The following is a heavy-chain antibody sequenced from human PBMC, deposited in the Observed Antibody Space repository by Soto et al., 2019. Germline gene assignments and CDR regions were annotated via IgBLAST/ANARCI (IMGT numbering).Heavy chain of an antibody. D-gene: IGHD1-26*01. CDR3: ARGGAMGVDY. CDR1: GFTFSSYA. V-gene: IGHV3-74*01. J-gene: IGHJ4*02. Sequence: GGSLRLSCAASGFTFSSYAMSWVRQAPGKGLVWVSRIYFDGITTNYADSVKGRLTVSGDNAKNTVYLHVNTLRDEDTAVYYCARGGAMGVDYWGQGTLVTV. CDR2: IYFDGITT.